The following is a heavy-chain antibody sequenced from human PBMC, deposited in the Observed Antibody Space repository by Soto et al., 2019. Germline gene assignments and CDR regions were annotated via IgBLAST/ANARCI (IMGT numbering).Heavy chain of an antibody. D-gene: IGHD1-1*01. CDR3: ARGGVQVAGTTDIDY. J-gene: IGHJ4*02. CDR2: ISSSSNYI. V-gene: IGHV3-21*01. CDR1: GFTFNTYS. Sequence: ESGGGLVTPGGSLRLSCAASGFTFNTYSMNWVRQAPGEGLEWVSSISSSSNYIYYADSVKGRFTISRDNARNSLYLQVSSLRAEDTAVYYCARGGVQVAGTTDIDYWGQGTLVTVSS.